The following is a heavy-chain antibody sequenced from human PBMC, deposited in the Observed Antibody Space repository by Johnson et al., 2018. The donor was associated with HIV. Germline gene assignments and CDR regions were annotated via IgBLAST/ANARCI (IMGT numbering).Heavy chain of an antibody. CDR1: GFSFSSHG. J-gene: IGHJ3*02. V-gene: IGHV3-64*01. Sequence: VQLVESRGGLVQPGGSLRLSCAVSGFSFSSHGMHWVRQAPGKGLEYVSAISSNGGSTYYANSVKGRFTISRDNSKNTLSLPMGSLRAEDMAVYYCARATLGNILWWCGAFDIWGQGTMVTVSS. CDR3: ARATLGNILWWCGAFDI. CDR2: ISSNGGST. D-gene: IGHD2-21*01.